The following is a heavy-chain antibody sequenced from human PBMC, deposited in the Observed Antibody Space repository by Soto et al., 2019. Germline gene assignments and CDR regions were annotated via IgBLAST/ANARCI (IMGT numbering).Heavy chain of an antibody. CDR1: GYTFRNSG. V-gene: IGHV1-69*13. CDR3: ARDTWVFRNPRWYFDL. J-gene: IGHJ2*01. D-gene: IGHD1-1*01. Sequence: SVKVSCKASGYTFRNSGVTWVRQAPGQGLEWMGGISPDFDSANYAQKFQGRVTITADASTSTAYMELSSLRSEDTAVYYCARDTWVFRNPRWYFDLWGRGTLVTVSS. CDR2: ISPDFDSA.